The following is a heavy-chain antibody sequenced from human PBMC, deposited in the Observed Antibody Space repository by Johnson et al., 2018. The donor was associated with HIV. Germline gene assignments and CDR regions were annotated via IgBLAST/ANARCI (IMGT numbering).Heavy chain of an antibody. J-gene: IGHJ3*02. D-gene: IGHD4-23*01. CDR3: ARAGMGTVAFGAFDI. CDR2: ISWTSGSI. CDR1: GFTFSSYA. Sequence: VQLVESGGGVVQPGRSLRLSCAASGFTFSSYAMHWVRQAPGKGLEWVSGISWTSGSIGYADSVKGRFTISRDNAKNTLYRQMNSLRAEDTAVYYCARAGMGTVAFGAFDIWGQGTMVTVSS. V-gene: IGHV3-9*01.